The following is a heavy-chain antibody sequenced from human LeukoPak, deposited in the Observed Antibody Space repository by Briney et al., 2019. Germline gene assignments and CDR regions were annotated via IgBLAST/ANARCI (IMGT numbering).Heavy chain of an antibody. Sequence: SSVKVSCKASGGTFSRYAFRWVRPAAGQGLEWMGGIIPIFGTANYAQKFQGRVTITADESTSTAYMELSSLRSEDTGVYYCARGDSSSWKRWFDPWGQGTLVPVSS. D-gene: IGHD6-13*01. CDR3: ARGDSSSWKRWFDP. CDR2: IIPIFGTA. J-gene: IGHJ5*02. CDR1: GGTFSRYA. V-gene: IGHV1-69*01.